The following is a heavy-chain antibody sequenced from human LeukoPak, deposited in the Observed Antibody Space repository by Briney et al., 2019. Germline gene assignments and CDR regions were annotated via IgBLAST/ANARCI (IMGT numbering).Heavy chain of an antibody. CDR3: ARGLGPMALFDY. Sequence: GGSLRLSCAASGFTFNNFWMSWVRQAPGKGLEWVANMKQDGSEKYYVDSVKGRFTISRDNAKNTLYLQMNSLRAEDTAVYYCARGLGPMALFDYWGQGTLVTVSS. CDR2: MKQDGSEK. J-gene: IGHJ4*02. D-gene: IGHD3-10*01. V-gene: IGHV3-7*01. CDR1: GFTFNNFW.